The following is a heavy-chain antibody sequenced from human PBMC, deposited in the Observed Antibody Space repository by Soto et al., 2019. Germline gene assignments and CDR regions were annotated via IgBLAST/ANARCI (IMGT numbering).Heavy chain of an antibody. J-gene: IGHJ4*02. Sequence: EVQLVETGGGLIQPGGALRLSCAASGFSVSNNYMNWVRQAPGKGLEWVSVIYTGGDTYYSNSVKGRFTISRDNSKNTLYLQMNCLRDEDTGVYYCAREAGVPGVANWGQGTLVSVSS. CDR2: IYTGGDT. CDR1: GFSVSNNY. V-gene: IGHV3-53*02. CDR3: AREAGVPGVAN. D-gene: IGHD2-8*01.